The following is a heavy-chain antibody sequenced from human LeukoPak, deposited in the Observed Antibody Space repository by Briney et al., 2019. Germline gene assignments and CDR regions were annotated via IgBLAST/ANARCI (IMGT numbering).Heavy chain of an antibody. CDR2: ISDSGGST. D-gene: IGHD3-10*01. V-gene: IGHV3-23*01. CDR3: AKDSSMVRGDYDYFDY. CDR1: GFTVSSNY. Sequence: GGSLRLSCAASGFTVSSNYMSWVRQAPGKGLEWVSGISDSGGSTYYADSVKGRFTISRDKSKNTLYLQMNSLRAEDTAVYYCAKDSSMVRGDYDYFDYWGQGTLVTVSS. J-gene: IGHJ4*02.